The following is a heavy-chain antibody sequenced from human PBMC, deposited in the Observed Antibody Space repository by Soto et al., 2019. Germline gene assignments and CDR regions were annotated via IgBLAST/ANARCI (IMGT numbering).Heavy chain of an antibody. CDR3: AKGNSWSPALVLDI. V-gene: IGHV3-23*01. D-gene: IGHD1-7*01. J-gene: IGHJ3*02. Sequence: GGSLRLSFAASGFTFSSYAMNWVRQAPGKGLEWVSAISGSGGSTYYADSVKGRFTISRDSSKNTLYLQMNSLRAEDTAVYYCAKGNSWSPALVLDIWGQGTMVIVSS. CDR1: GFTFSSYA. CDR2: ISGSGGST.